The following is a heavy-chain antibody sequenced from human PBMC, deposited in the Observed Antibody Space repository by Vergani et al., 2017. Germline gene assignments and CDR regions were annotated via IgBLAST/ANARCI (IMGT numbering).Heavy chain of an antibody. Sequence: QVQLVESGGGVVQPGRSLRLSCAASGFTFSSYGMHWVRQAPGKGLEWVAVISYDGSNKYYADSVKGRFTISRDNSKNTRYLQMNSLRAEDTAVYYCAKARERWLQKLGGFDYWGQGTLVTVSS. CDR2: ISYDGSNK. J-gene: IGHJ4*02. V-gene: IGHV3-30*18. CDR3: AKARERWLQKLGGFDY. D-gene: IGHD5-24*01. CDR1: GFTFSSYG.